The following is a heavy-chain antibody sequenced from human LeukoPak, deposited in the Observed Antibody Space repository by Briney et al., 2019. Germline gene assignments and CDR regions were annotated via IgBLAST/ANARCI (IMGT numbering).Heavy chain of an antibody. J-gene: IGHJ5*02. CDR2: ISSSSSYI. D-gene: IGHD3-10*01. Sequence: GGSLRLSCAVSGFTFSSYSMNWVRQAPGKGLEWVSSISSSSSYIYYADSVKGRFTISRDNSKNTLYLQMNSLRAEDTAVYYCAKVSAGRFGDPWSWFDPWGQGTLVTVSS. CDR1: GFTFSSYS. CDR3: AKVSAGRFGDPWSWFDP. V-gene: IGHV3-21*04.